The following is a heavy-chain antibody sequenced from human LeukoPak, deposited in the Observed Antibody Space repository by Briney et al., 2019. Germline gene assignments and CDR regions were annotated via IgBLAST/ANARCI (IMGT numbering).Heavy chain of an antibody. CDR2: INHSGST. CDR1: GYSITSGYY. J-gene: IGHJ5*02. D-gene: IGHD3-10*01. V-gene: IGHV4-34*01. Sequence: SETLSLTCIVSGYSITSGYYWSWIRQPPGKGLEWIGEINHSGSTNYNPSLKSRVTISVDTSKNQFSLKLSSVTAADTAVYYCARRRGYYGSGPLNWFDPWGQGTLVTVSS. CDR3: ARRRGYYGSGPLNWFDP.